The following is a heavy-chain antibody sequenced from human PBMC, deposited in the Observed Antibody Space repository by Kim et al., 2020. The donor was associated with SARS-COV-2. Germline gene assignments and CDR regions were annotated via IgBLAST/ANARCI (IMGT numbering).Heavy chain of an antibody. D-gene: IGHD2-2*01. Sequence: SETLSLTCTVSGGSISGSNSFWGWIRQPPGKGLEWIGSMYFSGSTYYNSSLKSRVTISVDTSKNQFSLKLSSVTAADTALYYCARQARDCSSTSCPHYYYYGMDVWGQGTTVTVSS. CDR2: MYFSGST. J-gene: IGHJ6*02. V-gene: IGHV4-39*01. CDR1: GGSISGSNSF. CDR3: ARQARDCSSTSCPHYYYYGMDV.